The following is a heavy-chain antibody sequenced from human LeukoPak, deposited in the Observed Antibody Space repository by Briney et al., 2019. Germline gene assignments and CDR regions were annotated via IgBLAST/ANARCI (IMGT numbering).Heavy chain of an antibody. D-gene: IGHD2-15*01. CDR2: ISGSGSDL. CDR3: ARSVGYYYTMDV. V-gene: IGHV3-11*01. J-gene: IGHJ6*02. Sequence: PGGSLRLSCVACGFTFSDYYMSWIRQAPGRGLEWISYISGSGSDLYYADSVKGRFTISGDNAKNSVFLQMNSLRAEDTAVYYCARSVGYYYTMDVWGQGTTVTVSS. CDR1: GFTFSDYY.